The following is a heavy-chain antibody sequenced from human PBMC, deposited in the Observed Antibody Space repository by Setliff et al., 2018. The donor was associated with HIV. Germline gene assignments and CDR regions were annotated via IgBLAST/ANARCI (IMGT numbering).Heavy chain of an antibody. CDR3: ARGGWDRWWFDP. CDR1: GYTFTGYY. D-gene: IGHD1-26*01. V-gene: IGHV1-2*02. CDR2: INPNSGGT. Sequence: ASVKVSCKASGYTFTGYYMHWVRQAPGQGLEWMGWINPNSGGTNYSQKFQGRVTMTRDTSISTAYMEPSRLRSDDTAVYYCARGGWDRWWFDPWGQGTLVTVSS. J-gene: IGHJ5*02.